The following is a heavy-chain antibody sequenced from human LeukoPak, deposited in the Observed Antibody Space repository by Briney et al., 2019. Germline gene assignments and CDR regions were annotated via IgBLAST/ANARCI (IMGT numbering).Heavy chain of an antibody. J-gene: IGHJ4*02. D-gene: IGHD3-16*01. CDR3: ARSMGESGYSQFYPFDY. V-gene: IGHV1-18*01. CDR1: GYTFTSYG. CDR2: ISAYNGNT. Sequence: ASVKVSCKASGYTFTSYGISWVRQAPGQGLEWMGWISAYNGNTNYAQKLQGRVTMTTDTSTSTAYMELSSLRSEDTAVYYCARSMGESGYSQFYPFDYWGQGTLVTVSS.